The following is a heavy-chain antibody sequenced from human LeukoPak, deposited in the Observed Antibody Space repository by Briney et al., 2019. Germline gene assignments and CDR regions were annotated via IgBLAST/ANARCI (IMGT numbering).Heavy chain of an antibody. Sequence: GGSLRRSSAGSGFTDCTNYMRWLRQAPGKGLEWVSVIYSGDTTFYADSVRGKFTISRDNSKNTLYLQMNSLRAEDTAVYYCASILSSNSGYYCHHWRQGPLVTVSS. CDR1: GFTDCTNY. CDR3: ASILSSNSGYYCHH. D-gene: IGHD2-15*01. CDR2: IYSGDTT. V-gene: IGHV3-66*01. J-gene: IGHJ4*02.